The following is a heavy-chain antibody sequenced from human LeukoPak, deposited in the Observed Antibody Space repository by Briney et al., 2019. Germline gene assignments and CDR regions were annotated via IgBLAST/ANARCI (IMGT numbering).Heavy chain of an antibody. CDR3: ARGPGYSSGMDV. V-gene: IGHV4-34*01. J-gene: IGHJ6*02. CDR1: GGSFSGYY. CDR2: INHSGST. D-gene: IGHD3-16*02. Sequence: PSESLSLTCAVYGGSFSGYYWSWSRQPPGKGLEWIGEINHSGSTNYNPSLKSRVTISVDTSKNQFSLKLSSVTAADTAVYYCARGPGYSSGMDVWGQGTTATVSS.